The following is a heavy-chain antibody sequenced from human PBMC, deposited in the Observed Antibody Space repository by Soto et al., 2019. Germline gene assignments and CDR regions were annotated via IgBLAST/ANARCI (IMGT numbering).Heavy chain of an antibody. V-gene: IGHV3-7*03. Sequence: GGSLRLSCAASGFTFSSYWMSWVRQAPGKGLEWVANIKQDGSEKYYVDSVKGRFTISRDKAKNSLYLQMNSLRAEDTAVYYCERVAWLQHRSLYFDYWGQGTLVTVSS. CDR2: IKQDGSEK. CDR1: GFTFSSYW. D-gene: IGHD5-12*01. CDR3: ERVAWLQHRSLYFDY. J-gene: IGHJ4*02.